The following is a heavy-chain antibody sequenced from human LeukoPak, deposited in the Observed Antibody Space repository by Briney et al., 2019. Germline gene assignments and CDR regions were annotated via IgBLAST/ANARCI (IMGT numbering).Heavy chain of an antibody. J-gene: IGHJ4*02. CDR1: GGSISSGDYY. Sequence: PSQTLSLTCTVSGGSISSGDYYWSWIRQPPGKGLEGFGYIYYSGSTYYNPSLKSRVTISVDTSKNQFSLKLSSVTAADTAVYYCARARGSYLLTYTDYWGQGTLVTVSS. V-gene: IGHV4-30-4*08. D-gene: IGHD1-26*01. CDR3: ARARGSYLLTYTDY. CDR2: IYYSGST.